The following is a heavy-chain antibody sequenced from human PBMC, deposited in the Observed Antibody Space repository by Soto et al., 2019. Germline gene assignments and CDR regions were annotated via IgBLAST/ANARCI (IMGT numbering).Heavy chain of an antibody. CDR1: GGTFSSYA. J-gene: IGHJ3*02. CDR3: ARERPYYYDTHIDRDAFDI. Sequence: QVQLVQSGAEVKKPGSSVKVSCKASGGTFSSYAISWVRQAPGQGLEWMGGIIPIFGTANYAQKFQGRVTITADESTITAYMELSSVRTEDTAVYYCARERPYYYDTHIDRDAFDIWGQGTMVTVSS. D-gene: IGHD3-22*01. V-gene: IGHV1-69*01. CDR2: IIPIFGTA.